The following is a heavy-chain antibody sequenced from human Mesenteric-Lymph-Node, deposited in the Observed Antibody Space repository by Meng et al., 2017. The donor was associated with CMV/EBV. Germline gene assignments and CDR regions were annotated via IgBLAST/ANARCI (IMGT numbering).Heavy chain of an antibody. CDR1: GGSISRSGYY. D-gene: IGHD2-2*01. Sequence: YGGSISRSGYYWGWIRQPPGKGLEWIGSVYSSGTTYNNPSLKSRITISLDTSKNQFSLNLSSVTAADTGVYYCASRYCSTTTCLFDSWGQGTLVTVSS. CDR2: VYSSGTT. J-gene: IGHJ4*02. CDR3: ASRYCSTTTCLFDS. V-gene: IGHV4-39*01.